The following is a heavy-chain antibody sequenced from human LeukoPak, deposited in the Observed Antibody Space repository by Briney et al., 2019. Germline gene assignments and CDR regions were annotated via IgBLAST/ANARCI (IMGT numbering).Heavy chain of an antibody. CDR1: GFTFSSYG. CDR3: AKDGGYCSSTSCYTWFDP. J-gene: IGHJ5*02. D-gene: IGHD2-2*02. CDR2: ISGSGGST. Sequence: GGSLRLSCAASGFTFSSYGMSWVRQAPGKGLEWVSAISGSGGSTYYADSVKGRFTISRDNSKNTLYLQMNSLRAEDTAVYYCAKDGGYCSSTSCYTWFDPWGQGTLVTVSS. V-gene: IGHV3-23*01.